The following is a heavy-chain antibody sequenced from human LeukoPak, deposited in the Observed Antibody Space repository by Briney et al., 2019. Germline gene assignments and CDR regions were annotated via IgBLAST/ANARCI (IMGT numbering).Heavy chain of an antibody. D-gene: IGHD1-7*01. CDR1: GFNFRSYW. V-gene: IGHV3-7*05. J-gene: IGHJ4*02. CDR2: IKQDGSEK. CDR3: ATDRNYGTFDY. Sequence: PGGSLRLSCAASGFNFRSYWMNWLRQAPGKGLEWVANIKQDGSEKNYVDSVKGRFTISRDNAKNSLYLQMNSLRAEDTAVYFCATDRNYGTFDYWGQGTLVTVSS.